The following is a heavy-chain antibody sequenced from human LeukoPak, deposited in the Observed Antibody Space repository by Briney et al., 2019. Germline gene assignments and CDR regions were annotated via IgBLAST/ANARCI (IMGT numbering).Heavy chain of an antibody. CDR3: ARDGDYDFWSGYPFDY. Sequence: PGGSLRLSCAASGFTFSSYWMSWVRQAPGKGLEWVAKIKQDGSEKYYADSVKGRFTIPRDNAKNSLYLQMNSLRAEDTAVYYCARDGDYDFWSGYPFDYWGQGTLVTVSS. V-gene: IGHV3-7*01. D-gene: IGHD3-3*01. J-gene: IGHJ4*02. CDR1: GFTFSSYW. CDR2: IKQDGSEK.